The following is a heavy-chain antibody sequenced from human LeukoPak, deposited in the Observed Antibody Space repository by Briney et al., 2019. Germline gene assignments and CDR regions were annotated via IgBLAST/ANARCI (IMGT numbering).Heavy chain of an antibody. D-gene: IGHD5-12*01. J-gene: IGHJ5*02. Sequence: SVKVSCKASGGTFSSYAISWVRQAPGQGLEWMGGIIPIFGTANYAQKFQGRVTITADESTSTAYMELSSLRSEDTAVYYCASGDSGYTNWFDPWGQGTLVTVSS. CDR2: IIPIFGTA. CDR3: ASGDSGYTNWFDP. V-gene: IGHV1-69*13. CDR1: GGTFSSYA.